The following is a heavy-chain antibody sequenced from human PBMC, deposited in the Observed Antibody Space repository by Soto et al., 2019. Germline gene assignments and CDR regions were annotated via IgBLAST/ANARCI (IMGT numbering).Heavy chain of an antibody. V-gene: IGHV4-30-4*01. Sequence: SETLSLTCTVSGGSISSGDYYWSWIRQPPGKGLEWIGYIYYSGSTYYNPSLKSRVTISVDTSKNQFSLKLSSVTAADTAVYYCARARIMITFGGVIGLYGMDVWGQGTTVTVSS. CDR3: ARARIMITFGGVIGLYGMDV. J-gene: IGHJ6*02. CDR1: GGSISSGDYY. D-gene: IGHD3-16*02. CDR2: IYYSGST.